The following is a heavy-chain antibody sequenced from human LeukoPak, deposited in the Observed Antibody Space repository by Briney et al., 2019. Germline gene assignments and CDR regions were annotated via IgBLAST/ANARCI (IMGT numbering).Heavy chain of an antibody. J-gene: IGHJ3*02. CDR3: AKDQAVWGSAFDI. V-gene: IGHV3-30*18. CDR1: GFPFSSYG. D-gene: IGHD3-16*01. CDR2: ISYDGSNK. Sequence: GGSLRLSCAASGFPFSSYGMHWVRQAPGKGLEWVAVISYDGSNKYYADSVKGRFTISRDNSKSTLYLQMNSLRAEDTAVYYCAKDQAVWGSAFDIWGQGTMVSVSS.